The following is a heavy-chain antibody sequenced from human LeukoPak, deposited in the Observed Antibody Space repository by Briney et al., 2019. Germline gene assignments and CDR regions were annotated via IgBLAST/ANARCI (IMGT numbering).Heavy chain of an antibody. D-gene: IGHD5-18*01. CDR3: ASGYNYGYLFDY. CDR1: GFTFSNYW. J-gene: IGHJ4*02. CDR2: IKQDGNEK. V-gene: IGHV3-7*01. Sequence: GGSLRLSCAAYGFTFSNYWMSWVRQAPGKGLEWVANIKQDGNEKYYVDSVKGRFTISRDNAKNSLFLQMNSLRAEDTAVYYCASGYNYGYLFDYWGQGTLVTVSS.